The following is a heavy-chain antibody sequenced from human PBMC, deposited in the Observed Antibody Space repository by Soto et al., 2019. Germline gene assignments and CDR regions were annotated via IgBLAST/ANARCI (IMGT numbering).Heavy chain of an antibody. CDR3: ARQGYYDILSGYYLFEY. Sequence: PSETLSLTCTVSGGSISSYSWSWIRQPPGKGLEWIGYIYHSGSTYYNPSLKSRVTISVDRSKNQFSLKLSSVTAADTAVYYCARQGYYDILSGYYLFEYWGQGILVTVSS. D-gene: IGHD3-9*01. CDR1: GGSISSYS. J-gene: IGHJ4*02. V-gene: IGHV4-59*08. CDR2: IYHSGST.